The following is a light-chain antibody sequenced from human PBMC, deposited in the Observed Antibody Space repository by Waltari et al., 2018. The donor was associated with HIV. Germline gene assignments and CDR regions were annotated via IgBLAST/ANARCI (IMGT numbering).Light chain of an antibody. V-gene: IGKV3-20*01. CDR1: QSISTTY. CDR3: QQYSSSPYT. Sequence: EIVLTQSPGTLSLSPGERATLSCRASQSISTTYLAWYQQKSGQAPRLLIYGTSNRATDIPDRFSGSGSGTDFTLTISRLEPEDFAVYYCQQYSSSPYTFGQGTKLEIK. CDR2: GTS. J-gene: IGKJ2*01.